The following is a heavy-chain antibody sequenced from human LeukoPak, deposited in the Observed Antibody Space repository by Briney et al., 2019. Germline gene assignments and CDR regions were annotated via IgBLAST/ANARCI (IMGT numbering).Heavy chain of an antibody. CDR3: ARGPYYPEFDY. J-gene: IGHJ4*02. Sequence: PSETLSLTCTVSGGSISSSSYYWGWIRQPPGKGLEWIGSIYYSGSTYYNPSLKSRVTISVDTSKNQFSLKLSSVTAADTAVYYCARGPYYPEFDYWGQGTLVTVSS. CDR2: IYYSGST. CDR1: GGSISSSSYY. V-gene: IGHV4-39*07. D-gene: IGHD2-21*01.